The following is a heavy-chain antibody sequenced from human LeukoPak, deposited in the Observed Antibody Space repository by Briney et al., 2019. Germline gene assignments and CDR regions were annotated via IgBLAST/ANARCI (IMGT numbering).Heavy chain of an antibody. CDR2: INHSGST. Sequence: SETLSLTCGVYGGSFSGYYWSWIRQPPGKGLEWIGEINHSGSTNYNPSLKSRVTISVDTSKNRFSLKLSSVTAADTAVYYCARTRTQTGDFDYWGQGTLVTVSS. CDR3: ARTRTQTGDFDY. D-gene: IGHD7-27*01. CDR1: GGSFSGYY. J-gene: IGHJ4*02. V-gene: IGHV4-34*01.